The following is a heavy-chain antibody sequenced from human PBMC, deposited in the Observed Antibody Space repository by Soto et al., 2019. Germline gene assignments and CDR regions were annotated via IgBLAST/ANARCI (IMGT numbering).Heavy chain of an antibody. V-gene: IGHV4-30-2*01. D-gene: IGHD2-8*01. CDR1: GGSVNSGGYS. J-gene: IGHJ5*02. CDR3: ARGVVA. Sequence: SETLSLTCSVSGGSVNSGGYSWSWIRPPPGKGLEWIGFISPSGSPAYKPSLKSRVTISVDRSNNQISLELSSATAADTAVYYCARGVVAWGPGTLVTVSS. CDR2: ISPSGSP.